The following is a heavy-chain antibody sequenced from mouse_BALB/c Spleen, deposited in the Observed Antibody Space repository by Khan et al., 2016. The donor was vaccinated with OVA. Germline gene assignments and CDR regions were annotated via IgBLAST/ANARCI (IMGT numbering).Heavy chain of an antibody. CDR2: INPSNGYT. CDR1: GYTFTSYT. V-gene: IGHV1-4*01. Sequence: QVQLKQSGAELARPGASVKMSCKASGYTFTSYTIHWIKPRPGQGLEWIGYINPSNGYTNYNQKFKDKATLTTDKSSTTAYLQLSSLTSDNSAVYSCVRDGAYHRNDGWFAYWGQGTLVTVSA. D-gene: IGHD2-14*01. J-gene: IGHJ3*01. CDR3: VRDGAYHRNDGWFAY.